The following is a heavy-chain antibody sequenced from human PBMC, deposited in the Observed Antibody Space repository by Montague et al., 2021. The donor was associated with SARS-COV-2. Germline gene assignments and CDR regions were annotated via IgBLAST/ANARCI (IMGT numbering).Heavy chain of an antibody. Sequence: ETLSLTCAVYDGSFSGYYWSWIRQPPGKGLAWIGEINHSGSTNYNPFLKSRVTISVDTSKNQFSLKLNSVSAADTAVYFCARGQVTIFGVLIMLPAAGALDIWGQGTMVTVSS. J-gene: IGHJ3*02. CDR1: DGSFSGYY. CDR3: ARGQVTIFGVLIMLPAAGALDI. D-gene: IGHD3-3*01. V-gene: IGHV4-34*01. CDR2: INHSGST.